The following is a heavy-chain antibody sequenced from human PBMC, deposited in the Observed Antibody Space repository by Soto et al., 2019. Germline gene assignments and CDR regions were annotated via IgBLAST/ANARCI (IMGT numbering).Heavy chain of an antibody. CDR1: GGSFSSFY. Sequence: SETLSLTCSVSGGSFSSFYWSWIRQPPGKGLEWIGNIYYTGSTNYNPSLKSRITISVDTSKNQFSLKLTSVTAADTVVYYCARWGRYSSSWTGFDYWGQGTLVTVSS. D-gene: IGHD6-13*01. CDR2: IYYTGST. CDR3: ARWGRYSSSWTGFDY. J-gene: IGHJ4*02. V-gene: IGHV4-59*08.